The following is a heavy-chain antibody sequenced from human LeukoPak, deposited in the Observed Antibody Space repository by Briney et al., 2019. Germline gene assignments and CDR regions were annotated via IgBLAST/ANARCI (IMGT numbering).Heavy chain of an antibody. J-gene: IGHJ4*02. CDR3: AREASGYFDY. Sequence: KPSETLSLTCAVYGGSFSGYYWSWIRQPPGKGLEWIGEINHSGSTNYNPSLKSRVTISVDTSENQFSLKLSSVTAADTAVYYCAREASGYFDYWGQGTLVTVSS. CDR2: INHSGST. D-gene: IGHD3-10*01. V-gene: IGHV4-34*01. CDR1: GGSFSGYY.